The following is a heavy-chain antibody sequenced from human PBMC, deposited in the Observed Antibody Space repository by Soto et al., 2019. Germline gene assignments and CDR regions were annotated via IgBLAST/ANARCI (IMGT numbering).Heavy chain of an antibody. CDR2: ISGSGGGT. V-gene: IGHV3-23*01. J-gene: IGHJ4*02. CDR3: ARLRFLEWLLGPIDY. D-gene: IGHD3-3*01. CDR1: GFTFSSYA. Sequence: GGSLRLSCAASGFTFSSYAMSWVRQAPGKGLEWVSAISGSGGGTYYADSVKGRFTISRDNSKNTLYLQMNSLRAEDTAVYYCARLRFLEWLLGPIDYWGQGTLVTVSS.